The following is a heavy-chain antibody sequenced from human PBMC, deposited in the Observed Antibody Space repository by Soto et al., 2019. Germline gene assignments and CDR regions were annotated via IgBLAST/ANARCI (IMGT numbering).Heavy chain of an antibody. J-gene: IGHJ4*02. CDR3: ARGDSITIFGVAFDY. D-gene: IGHD3-3*01. CDR2: IYYSGST. V-gene: IGHV4-39*01. Sequence: SETLSLTCTVSGGSISSSSYYWGWIRQPPGKGLEWIGSIYYSGSTYYNPSLKSRVTISVDTSKNQFSLKLSSVTAADTAVYYCARGDSITIFGVAFDYWGQGTLVTVSS. CDR1: GGSISSSSYY.